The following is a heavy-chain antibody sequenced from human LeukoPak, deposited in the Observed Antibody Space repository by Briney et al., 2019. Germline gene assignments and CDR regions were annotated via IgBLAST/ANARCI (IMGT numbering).Heavy chain of an antibody. V-gene: IGHV1-46*01. Sequence: ASVKVSCKASGYTFTSYYIHWVRQAPGQGREWMGIINPSGGSTSYAQKLQGRVTMTRDTSTSTVYMELSSLRSEDTAVYYCARDRGAVATSTYFDYWGQGTLVTVSS. CDR3: ARDRGAVATSTYFDY. CDR1: GYTFTSYY. CDR2: INPSGGST. D-gene: IGHD6-19*01. J-gene: IGHJ4*02.